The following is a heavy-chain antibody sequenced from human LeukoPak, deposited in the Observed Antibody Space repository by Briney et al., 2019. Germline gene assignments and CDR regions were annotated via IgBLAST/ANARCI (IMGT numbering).Heavy chain of an antibody. CDR1: GFTFSSYG. CDR3: AREQQLNWFDP. D-gene: IGHD6-13*01. Sequence: GGSLRLSCAASGFTFSSYGMHWVRQAPGKGLEWVAVISYDGSNKYYADSVKGRFTISRDNSKNTLYLQMNSLRAEDTAVYYCAREQQLNWFDPWGQGTLVTVSS. V-gene: IGHV3-30*03. J-gene: IGHJ5*02. CDR2: ISYDGSNK.